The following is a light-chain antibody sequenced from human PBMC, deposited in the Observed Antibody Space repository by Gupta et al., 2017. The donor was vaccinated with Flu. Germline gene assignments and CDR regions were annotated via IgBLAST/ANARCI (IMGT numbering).Light chain of an antibody. J-gene: IGLJ2*01. CDR3: NSRDSSGNHVV. V-gene: IGLV3-19*01. CDR1: SLRSYY. CDR2: GKN. Sequence: GQTVRITCQGDSLRSYYASWYQQKPGQAPVLVSYGKNNRPSGIPDRFSGSSSGNTASLTITGAQAEDEADYDCNSRDSSGNHVVFGGGTKLTVL.